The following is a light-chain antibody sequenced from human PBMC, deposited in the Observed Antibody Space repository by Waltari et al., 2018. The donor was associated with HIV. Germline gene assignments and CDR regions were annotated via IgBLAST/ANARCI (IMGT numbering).Light chain of an antibody. CDR2: EVT. CDR1: SRDIGAYDS. J-gene: IGLJ3*02. V-gene: IGLV2-8*01. CDR3: SSYGDSLRVL. Sequence: QSAPTQPPSASVSFGQSVTISCTCSSRDIGAYDSVSWYQQPPRSAPKLLLYEVTRRPSSVSDRFSGSRSGSTAFLTVAGLQPDDEATYFCSSYGDSLRVLFGGGTNVTVL.